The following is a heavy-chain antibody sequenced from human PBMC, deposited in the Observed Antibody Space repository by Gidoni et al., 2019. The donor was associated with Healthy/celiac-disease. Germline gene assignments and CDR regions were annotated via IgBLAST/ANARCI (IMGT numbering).Heavy chain of an antibody. CDR1: GFTFRSYW. D-gene: IGHD4-17*01. Sequence: EVQLVESRGGLVQPGGSLRLSCAASGFTFRSYWMSWVRQAPGKGLEWVANIKQDGSEKYYVDSVKGRFTISRDNAKNSLYLQMNSLRAEDTAVYYCARDRIDYGDYFATNYYYYYGMDVWGQGTTVTVSS. CDR2: IKQDGSEK. CDR3: ARDRIDYGDYFATNYYYYYGMDV. J-gene: IGHJ6*02. V-gene: IGHV3-7*03.